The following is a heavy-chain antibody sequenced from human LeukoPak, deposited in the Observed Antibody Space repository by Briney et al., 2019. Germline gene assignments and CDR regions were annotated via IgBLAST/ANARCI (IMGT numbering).Heavy chain of an antibody. J-gene: IGHJ4*02. D-gene: IGHD6-13*01. V-gene: IGHV3-21*01. CDR3: ARDLRYSSSWYLSPFDY. CDR2: ISSSSSYI. Sequence: GGSLRLSCAASGFTFSSYSMNWVRQAPGKGLEWVSSISSSSSYIYYADSVKGRSTISRDNAKNSLYLQMNSLRAEDTAVYYCARDLRYSSSWYLSPFDYWGQGTLVTVSS. CDR1: GFTFSSYS.